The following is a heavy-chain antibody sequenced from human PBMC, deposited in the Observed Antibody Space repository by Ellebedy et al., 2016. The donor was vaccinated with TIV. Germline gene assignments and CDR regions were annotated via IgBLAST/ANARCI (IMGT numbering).Heavy chain of an antibody. V-gene: IGHV3-66*01. CDR3: ARDTLLRSGWYYVPFGMDV. J-gene: IGHJ6*02. Sequence: GGSLRLSCAASGFTVSSNYMSWVRQAPGKGLEWVSVIYSGGSTYYADSVKGRFTISRDNSKNTRYLQMNSLRAEDTAVYYCARDTLLRSGWYYVPFGMDVWGQGTTVTVSS. D-gene: IGHD6-19*01. CDR2: IYSGGST. CDR1: GFTVSSNY.